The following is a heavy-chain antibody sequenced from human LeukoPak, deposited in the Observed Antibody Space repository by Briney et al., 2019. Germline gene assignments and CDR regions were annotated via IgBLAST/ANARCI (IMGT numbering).Heavy chain of an antibody. V-gene: IGHV1-2*02. CDR1: GYTFTGYY. CDR3: ARSRGSSSGAFDI. CDR2: INPNSGGT. D-gene: IGHD6-6*01. Sequence: ASVKVSCKASGYTFTGYYMHWVRQAPGQGLEWMGWINPNSGGTNYAQKFQGRVTMTRDTSISTAYMELSRLRSDDTAVYYCARSRGSSSGAFDIWGQGTMVTVSS. J-gene: IGHJ3*02.